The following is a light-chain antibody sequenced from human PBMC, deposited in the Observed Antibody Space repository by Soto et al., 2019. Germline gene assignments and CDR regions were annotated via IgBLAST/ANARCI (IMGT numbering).Light chain of an antibody. J-gene: IGLJ3*02. CDR2: STN. Sequence: QTVVTQEPSLSVSPGGTVTLTCALRAAAVSTSHFPSWYQQTPGQPPRALVHSTNVRTSGVPDRLSGSIVGDKAALIITGAEADDECDYYCGLYMGSGTWVFGGGTKVTVL. CDR1: AAAVSTSHF. CDR3: GLYMGSGTWV. V-gene: IGLV8-61*01.